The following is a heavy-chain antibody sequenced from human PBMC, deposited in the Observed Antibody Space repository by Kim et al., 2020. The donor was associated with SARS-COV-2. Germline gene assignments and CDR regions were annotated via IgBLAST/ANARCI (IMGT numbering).Heavy chain of an antibody. Sequence: GGSLRLSCAASGFTFSSYAMSWVRQAPGKGLVWVSAISGSGGSTYYADSVKGRFTISRDNSKNTLYLQMNSLRAEDTAVYYCAKVQSYYDSSGYPFDYWGQGTLVTVSS. CDR1: GFTFSSYA. CDR2: ISGSGGST. V-gene: IGHV3-23*01. D-gene: IGHD3-22*01. CDR3: AKVQSYYDSSGYPFDY. J-gene: IGHJ4*02.